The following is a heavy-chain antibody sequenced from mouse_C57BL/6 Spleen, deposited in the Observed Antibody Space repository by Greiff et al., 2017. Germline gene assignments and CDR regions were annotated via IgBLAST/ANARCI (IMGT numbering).Heavy chain of an antibody. J-gene: IGHJ4*01. CDR2: ISSGGSYT. CDR1: GFTFSSYG. CDR3: ARHDYSNYEYAMDY. V-gene: IGHV5-6*01. Sequence: EVQVVESGGDLVKPGGSLKLSCAASGFTFSSYGMSWVRQTPDKRLEWVATISSGGSYTYYPDSVKGRFTISGDNAKNTLYLQMSSLKSEDTAMYYCARHDYSNYEYAMDYWGQGTSVTVSS. D-gene: IGHD2-5*01.